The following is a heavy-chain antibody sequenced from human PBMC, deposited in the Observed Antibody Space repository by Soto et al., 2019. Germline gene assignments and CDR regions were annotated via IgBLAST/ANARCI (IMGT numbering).Heavy chain of an antibody. CDR1: GGSISSYY. CDR3: ARQFVDGSPFDY. J-gene: IGHJ4*02. V-gene: IGHV4-59*08. D-gene: IGHD3-10*01. CDR2: IYHSGST. Sequence: QVQLQESGPGLVKPSETLSLTCTVSGGSISSYYWSWIRQPPGKGLEWIGYIYHSGSTNYNPSLKSRVTISVDTSKNQFSLKLSSVTAADTAVYYCARQFVDGSPFDYWGQGTLVTVSS.